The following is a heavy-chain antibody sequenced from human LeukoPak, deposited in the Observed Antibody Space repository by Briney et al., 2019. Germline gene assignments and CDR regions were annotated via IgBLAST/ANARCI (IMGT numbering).Heavy chain of an antibody. CDR3: ARGRGSSGYYYAFDI. J-gene: IGHJ3*02. Sequence: PSETLSLTCIVSGGSISTYYWNWIRQPPGKGLEWIGYIYHSGSTNYNPSLQSRVTISVDTSKNQFSLKLSSVTAADTAVYYCARGRGSSGYYYAFDIWGQGTMVTVSS. CDR1: GGSISTYY. D-gene: IGHD3-22*01. V-gene: IGHV4-59*12. CDR2: IYHSGST.